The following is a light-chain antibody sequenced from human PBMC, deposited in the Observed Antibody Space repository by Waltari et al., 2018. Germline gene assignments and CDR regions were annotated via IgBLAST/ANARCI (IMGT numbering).Light chain of an antibody. Sequence: DIQMTQSPSSLSASVGDRVTITCRASQGISNWLAWYQQKPGKAPKLLIYRASNLETGVPSRFSGSGSGTDFTLTISSLQPEDIATYYCQRHDNSPWTFGQGTKVEIK. J-gene: IGKJ1*01. CDR3: QRHDNSPWT. V-gene: IGKV1-33*01. CDR2: RAS. CDR1: QGISNW.